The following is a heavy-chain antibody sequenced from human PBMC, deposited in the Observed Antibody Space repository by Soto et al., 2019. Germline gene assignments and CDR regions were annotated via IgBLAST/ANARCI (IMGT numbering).Heavy chain of an antibody. V-gene: IGHV3-74*01. CDR3: VRKRGTFLRAGGDF. J-gene: IGHJ4*02. CDR2: ISGDGNNA. D-gene: IGHD3-16*01. CDR1: GFTFSSFW. Sequence: EVQLVESGGGIVQPGGSLRLSCAASGFTFSSFWMHWVRQAPGNGLVWVSRISGDGNNAVYADSVKGRFTVSRDNAKNPLDLQMNRLPTDDTALYYCVRKRGTFLRAGGDFWGPGIMVTVSS.